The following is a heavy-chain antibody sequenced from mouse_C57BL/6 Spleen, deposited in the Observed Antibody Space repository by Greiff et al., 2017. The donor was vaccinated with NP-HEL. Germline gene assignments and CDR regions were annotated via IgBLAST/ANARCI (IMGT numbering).Heavy chain of an antibody. J-gene: IGHJ2*01. D-gene: IGHD2-3*01. CDR1: GYTFTSYW. CDR3: ARGDDGYSHFDY. CDR2: INPSTGGT. V-gene: IGHV1-53*01. Sequence: QVQLQQPGAELVRPGSSVKLSCKASGYTFTSYWMDWVKQRPGQGLEWIGEINPSTGGTTYNQKFKAKATLTVDKSSSTAYMQLKSLTSEDSAVYYCARGDDGYSHFDYWGQGTTLTVSS.